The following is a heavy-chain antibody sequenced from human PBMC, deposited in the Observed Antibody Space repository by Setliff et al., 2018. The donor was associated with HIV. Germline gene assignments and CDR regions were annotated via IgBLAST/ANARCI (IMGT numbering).Heavy chain of an antibody. D-gene: IGHD5-12*01. J-gene: IGHJ4*02. V-gene: IGHV4-30-2*01. CDR1: GGSISSGGYS. CDR3: ARRSGYAEDY. Sequence: SETLSLTCAVSGGSISSGGYSWSWIRQPPGKGLEWIGYIFHSGSTNYNPSLKSRVTISVDTSKNQFSLKLSSVTAADTAVYYCARRSGYAEDYWGQGALVTVSS. CDR2: IFHSGST.